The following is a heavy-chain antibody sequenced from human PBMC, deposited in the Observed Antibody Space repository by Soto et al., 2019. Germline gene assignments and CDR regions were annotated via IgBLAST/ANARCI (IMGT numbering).Heavy chain of an antibody. V-gene: IGHV1-8*01. Sequence: HVQLVQSGAEVKKPGASVKLSCKASGYTFTSYDLNWVRQAAGQGLEWMGWMNPNSGNTGYAQKFQGRVTMTRNTSITTAYMELSSLRSEDTAVYYCAGPPVRGTGRDYWGQGTLVTVSS. CDR3: AGPPVRGTGRDY. J-gene: IGHJ4*02. CDR1: GYTFTSYD. D-gene: IGHD3-10*01. CDR2: MNPNSGNT.